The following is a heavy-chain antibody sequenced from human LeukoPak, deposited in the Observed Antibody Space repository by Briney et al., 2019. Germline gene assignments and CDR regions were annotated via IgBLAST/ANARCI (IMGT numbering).Heavy chain of an antibody. V-gene: IGHV3-30*02. Sequence: GGSLRLSCAASGFTFSSYGMHWVRQAPGKGLEGVAFIRYDGSNKYYVDSVKGRFTISRDNSKNTLYMQRNSLRAEDTAVYFCEKDPNHCGSNRCYSRTCFAPWGQGTLVTVSS. CDR3: EKDPNHCGSNRCYSRTCFAP. CDR2: IRYDGSNK. J-gene: IGHJ5*02. D-gene: IGHD2-2*02. CDR1: GFTFSSYG.